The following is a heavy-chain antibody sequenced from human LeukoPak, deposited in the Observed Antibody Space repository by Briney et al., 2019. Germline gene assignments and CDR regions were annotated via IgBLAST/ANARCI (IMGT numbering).Heavy chain of an antibody. CDR2: ISAYNGNT. CDR3: ARARYCSSTSCLGPLDY. D-gene: IGHD2-2*01. J-gene: IGHJ4*02. CDR1: GYTFTSYG. V-gene: IGHV1-18*01. Sequence: ASVKVSCKASGYTFTSYGISWVRQAPGQGLEWMGWISAYNGNTNYAQKLQGRVTMTTDTSTSTAYMELRSLRSDDTAVYYCARARYCSSTSCLGPLDYRGQGTLVTVSS.